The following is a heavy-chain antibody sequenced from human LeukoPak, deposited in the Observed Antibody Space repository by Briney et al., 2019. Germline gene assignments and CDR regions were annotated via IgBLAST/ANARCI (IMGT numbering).Heavy chain of an antibody. Sequence: GRSLRLSCVTSGFSTGSYGMHWRRQAPGKGLEWVTGVWFDGRQTYYADSVKGRFILSRDNPKNTLYLQMNSLRTEDTAIYYCARDLTFFALSPGGQGTLVTVSS. CDR3: ARDLTFFALSP. V-gene: IGHV3-33*01. D-gene: IGHD3-3*02. CDR2: VWFDGRQT. J-gene: IGHJ4*02. CDR1: GFSTGSYG.